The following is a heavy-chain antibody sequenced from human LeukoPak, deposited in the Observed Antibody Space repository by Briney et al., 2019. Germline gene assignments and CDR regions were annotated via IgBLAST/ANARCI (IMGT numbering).Heavy chain of an antibody. Sequence: PGRSLRLSCAASGFTFSSYGMHWVRQAPGKGLEWVAVISYDGSNKYYADSVKGRFTISRDNSKNTLYLQMNSLRAEDTAVYYCAKAAPAVAAAGYFDYWGQGTLVTVSS. D-gene: IGHD6-13*01. CDR2: ISYDGSNK. CDR1: GFTFSSYG. J-gene: IGHJ4*02. CDR3: AKAAPAVAAAGYFDY. V-gene: IGHV3-30*18.